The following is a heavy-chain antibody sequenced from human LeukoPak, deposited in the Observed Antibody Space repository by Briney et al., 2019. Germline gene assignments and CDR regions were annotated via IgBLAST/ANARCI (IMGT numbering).Heavy chain of an antibody. CDR2: IIPIFGTA. J-gene: IGHJ3*02. V-gene: IGHV1-69*05. CDR1: GGTFISYA. D-gene: IGHD2-8*01. Sequence: SVKVSCKASGGTFISYAISWVRQAPGQRLEWMGRIIPIFGTANYAQKFQGRVTITTDESTSTAYMELSSLRSEDTAVYYCARGSGYCTNGVCSVDDIWGQGTMVTVSS. CDR3: ARGSGYCTNGVCSVDDI.